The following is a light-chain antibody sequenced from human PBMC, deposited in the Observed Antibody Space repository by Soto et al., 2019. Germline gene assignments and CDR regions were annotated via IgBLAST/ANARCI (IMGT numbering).Light chain of an antibody. V-gene: IGLV2-14*01. CDR3: SSYTSTYIWV. J-gene: IGLJ3*02. Sequence: QSALTQPASVSGSPGQSITISCSETSSNIGSHNFVSWHQQHPGKAPKFIIYGVSNRPSGVSNRFSGSKSGTTASLTISGLQADDEADYYCSSYTSTYIWVFGGGTKLTVL. CDR1: SSNIGSHNF. CDR2: GVS.